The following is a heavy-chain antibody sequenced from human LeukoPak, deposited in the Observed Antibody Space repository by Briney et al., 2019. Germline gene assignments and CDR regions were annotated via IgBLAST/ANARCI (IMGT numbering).Heavy chain of an antibody. Sequence: GGSLRLSCAASGLSVSDAWMSWVRRAPGKGLEWVGRIKGKTAGGTTDYVASVKGRFTISRDDSKNTLYLQMNSLSTEDTAVYYCTGPPDWGQGTLVTVSS. CDR2: IKGKTAGGTT. CDR3: TGPPD. V-gene: IGHV3-15*01. J-gene: IGHJ4*02. CDR1: GLSVSDAW.